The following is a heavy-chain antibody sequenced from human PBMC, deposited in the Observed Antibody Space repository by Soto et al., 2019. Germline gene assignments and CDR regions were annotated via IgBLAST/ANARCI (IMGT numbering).Heavy chain of an antibody. D-gene: IGHD6-19*01. Sequence: QVQLVQSGAEVKKPGSSVKVSCKISGGTFSNYAIDWVRLAPGHGLEWMGGIVAIFGTTYYRQKFQGRATIIADDSTTTAYLEMSSLRSEDTATYYCARVEAVAGLYNYHGLDVWGQGTAVTVSS. CDR1: GGTFSNYA. V-gene: IGHV1-69*01. CDR3: ARVEAVAGLYNYHGLDV. J-gene: IGHJ6*02. CDR2: IVAIFGTT.